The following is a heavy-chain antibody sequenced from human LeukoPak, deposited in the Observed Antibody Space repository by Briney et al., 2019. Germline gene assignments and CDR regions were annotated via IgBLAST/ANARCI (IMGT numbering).Heavy chain of an antibody. V-gene: IGHV3-30-3*01. CDR2: ISYDGSNK. Sequence: PGRSPRLSCAASGFTFSSYAMHWARQAPGKGLEWVAVISYDGSNKYYADSVKGRFTISRDNPKNTLYLQMNSLRAEDTAVYYCARERVGATDYWGQGTLVTVSS. CDR3: ARERVGATDY. J-gene: IGHJ4*02. D-gene: IGHD1-26*01. CDR1: GFTFSSYA.